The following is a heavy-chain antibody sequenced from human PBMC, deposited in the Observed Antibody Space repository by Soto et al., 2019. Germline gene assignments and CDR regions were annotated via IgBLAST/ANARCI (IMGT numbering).Heavy chain of an antibody. D-gene: IGHD3-10*01. CDR3: AKQRADYGSGADTFYFDS. V-gene: IGHV3-23*01. J-gene: IGHJ4*02. CDR1: GVTFSNYA. Sequence: EVQLLESGGGLVQPGGSLRLSCTVSGVTFSNYAMNWVRQAPGKGLEWVSSLSGSGGTTYYADSVKGRFIISRDNSKNTLYLLMNRLRAEDTALYYCAKQRADYGSGADTFYFDSWGQGALVTVSS. CDR2: LSGSGGTT.